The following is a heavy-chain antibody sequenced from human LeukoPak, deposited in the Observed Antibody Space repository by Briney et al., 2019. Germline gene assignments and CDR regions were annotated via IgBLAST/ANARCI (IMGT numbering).Heavy chain of an antibody. V-gene: IGHV3-21*01. CDR2: ISSSSSYI. D-gene: IGHD1-26*01. Sequence: GGSLRLSCAASGFTFSTYWMHWVRQAPGKGLEWVSSISSSSSYIYYADSVKGRFTISRDNAKNSLYLQMNSLRAEDTAVYYCARSEIVGATYSFDYWGQGTLVTVSS. CDR1: GFTFSTYW. CDR3: ARSEIVGATYSFDY. J-gene: IGHJ4*02.